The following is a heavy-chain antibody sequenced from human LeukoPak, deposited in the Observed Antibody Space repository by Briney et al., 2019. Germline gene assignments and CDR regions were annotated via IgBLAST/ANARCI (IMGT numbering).Heavy chain of an antibody. CDR1: GGSISSYY. CDR2: IYYSGST. J-gene: IGHJ6*02. Sequence: ASETLSLTCIVSGGSISSYYWSWIRQPPGKGLEWIGYIYYSGSTNYNPSLKSRVTISVDTSKNQFSLKLSSVTAADTAVYYCARDNWDYGSSMDVWGQGTTVTVSS. D-gene: IGHD1-7*01. CDR3: ARDNWDYGSSMDV. V-gene: IGHV4-59*01.